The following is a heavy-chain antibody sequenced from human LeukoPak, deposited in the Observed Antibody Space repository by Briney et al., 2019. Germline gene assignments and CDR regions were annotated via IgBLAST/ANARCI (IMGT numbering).Heavy chain of an antibody. CDR1: GFTFSSYG. V-gene: IGHV3-30*18. Sequence: GRSLRLSCAASGFTFSSYGMHWVRRAPGKGLEWVAVISYDGSNKYYADSVKGRFTISRDNSKNTLYLQMNSLRTEDTAIYYCAKEDVVVITIRYFQHWGQGTLVTVSS. CDR3: AKEDVVVITIRYFQH. D-gene: IGHD3-22*01. J-gene: IGHJ1*01. CDR2: ISYDGSNK.